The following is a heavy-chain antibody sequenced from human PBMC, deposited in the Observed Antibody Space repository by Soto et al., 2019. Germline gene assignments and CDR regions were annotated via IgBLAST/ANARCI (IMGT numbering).Heavy chain of an antibody. J-gene: IGHJ4*02. CDR3: SSVLLGVFPGGSAL. V-gene: IGHV3-72*01. CDR2: TRSKPNSYNP. Sequence: EVQLVESGGGLVQPGGSLRLSCAASGFTFSDHYIDWVRQAPGKGLEWVGRTRSKPNSYNPEYAASVKGRFTISTDDSNNEVSLQMGSLKTEDTAVYYCSSVLLGVFPGGSALWGQGTLVTVSS. CDR1: GFTFSDHY. D-gene: IGHD3-16*01.